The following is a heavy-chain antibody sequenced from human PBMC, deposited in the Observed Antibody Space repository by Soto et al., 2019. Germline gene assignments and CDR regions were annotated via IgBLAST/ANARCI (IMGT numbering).Heavy chain of an antibody. J-gene: IGHJ4*02. CDR2: INHTGST. V-gene: IGHV4-34*01. Sequence: SETLSLTCDVYGGSFSGYYWTWIRQSPGKGLEWIGEINHTGSTNYNPSLKSRVTISVDASKNQFSLKLSSVTAADAAVYYCARPRKWLQYFEYWGQGTLVTVST. D-gene: IGHD2-8*01. CDR1: GGSFSGYY. CDR3: ARPRKWLQYFEY.